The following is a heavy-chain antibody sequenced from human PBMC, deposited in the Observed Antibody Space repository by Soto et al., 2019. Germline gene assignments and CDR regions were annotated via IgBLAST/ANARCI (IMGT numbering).Heavy chain of an antibody. CDR2: ISYDGSNK. D-gene: IGHD1-26*01. CDR3: AKGSVHYYYYYTDI. J-gene: IGHJ6*03. CDR1: GFTFSSYA. V-gene: IGHV3-30*18. Sequence: QVQLVESGGGVVQPGRSLRLSCAASGFTFSSYAMHWVRQAPGKGLEWVAVISYDGSNKYYADSVKGRFTISRDNSKNTLYLQMNSLRAEDTAVYYCAKGSVHYYYYYTDIWGKGTTVTVSS.